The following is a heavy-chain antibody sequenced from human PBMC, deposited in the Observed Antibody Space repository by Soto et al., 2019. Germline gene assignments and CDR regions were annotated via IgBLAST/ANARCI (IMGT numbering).Heavy chain of an antibody. D-gene: IGHD6-13*01. CDR1: GFTFSSYW. CDR2: IKQDGSEK. J-gene: IGHJ6*02. CDR3: ARVSSSSWYGGYYYYYYGMDV. V-gene: IGHV3-7*03. Sequence: GGSLRLSCAASGFTFSSYWMSWVRQAPGKGLEWVANIKQDGSEKYYVDSVKGRFTISRDNAKNSLYLQMNSLRAEDTAVYYCARVSSSSWYGGYYYYYYGMDVWGQGTTVTVSS.